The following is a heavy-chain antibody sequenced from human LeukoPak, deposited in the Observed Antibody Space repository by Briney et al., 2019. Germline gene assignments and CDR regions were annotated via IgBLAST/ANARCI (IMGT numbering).Heavy chain of an antibody. CDR1: GFSLTTIG. Sequence: GGSLRLSRSGSGFSLTTIGVSSVRQAPGKGLEWVANIKQDGGEKYYVDSVKRRLAISTENTKRNMYLGMNSLRAADTSVVYCVRYPVAEHPDWGQGTFVTVSS. CDR2: IKQDGGEK. D-gene: IGHD1/OR15-1a*01. CDR3: VRYPVAEHPD. J-gene: IGHJ4*02. V-gene: IGHV3-7*01.